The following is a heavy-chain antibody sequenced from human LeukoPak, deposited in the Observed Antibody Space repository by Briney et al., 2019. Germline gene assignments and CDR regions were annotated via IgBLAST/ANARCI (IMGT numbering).Heavy chain of an antibody. J-gene: IGHJ4*02. D-gene: IGHD6-6*01. CDR3: ASHPLSIAARLRYFDY. Sequence: ASVKVSCKASGGTFSSYAISWVRQAPGQGLEWMGGIIPIFGTANYAQKFQGRVTITADESTSTAYMELSSLRSEDTAVYYCASHPLSIAARLRYFDYWGQGTLVTVSS. V-gene: IGHV1-69*13. CDR1: GGTFSSYA. CDR2: IIPIFGTA.